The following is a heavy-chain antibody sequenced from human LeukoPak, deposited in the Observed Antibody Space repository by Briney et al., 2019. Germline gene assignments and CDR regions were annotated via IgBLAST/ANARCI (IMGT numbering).Heavy chain of an antibody. J-gene: IGHJ4*02. CDR1: GFTFSSYA. D-gene: IGHD2-2*01. CDR2: ISYDGSNK. Sequence: GGSLRLSCAASGFTFSSYAMHWVRQAPGKGPEWVAVISYDGSNKYYADSVKGRFSISRDNSKNTLYLQMNSLRAEDTAVYYCAVDNERYCSSTSCYVFWGQGTLVTVSS. V-gene: IGHV3-30-3*01. CDR3: AVDNERYCSSTSCYVF.